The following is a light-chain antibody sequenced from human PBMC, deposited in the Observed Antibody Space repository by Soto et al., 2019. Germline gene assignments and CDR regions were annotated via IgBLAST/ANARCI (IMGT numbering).Light chain of an antibody. CDR1: SSDVGAYDF. CDR2: DVS. J-gene: IGLJ1*01. CDR3: TSYSRSDTLYV. V-gene: IGLV2-14*01. Sequence: QSAPTQPASVSGSPGQSITISCTGTSSDVGAYDFVSWYQQHPDKAPKLMIYDVSNGPAGISDRFSGSKSGNTASLTISGLLAEDEADYYCTSYSRSDTLYVFGTGTKVTVL.